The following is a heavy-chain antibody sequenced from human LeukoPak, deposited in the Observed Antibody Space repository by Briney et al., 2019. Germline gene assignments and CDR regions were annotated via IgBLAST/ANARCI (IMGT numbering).Heavy chain of an antibody. Sequence: PSETLSLTCTVSGGSMSTYYWSWIRQPPGKGLEWIGYIYDNGYTHYNPSLKSRVSNSLDTSKSQFSLNLSSVTAADTAVYYCARRAFGGVIAANWFDPWGQGTLVTVSS. D-gene: IGHD3-16*02. CDR1: GGSMSTYY. CDR2: IYDNGYT. CDR3: ARRAFGGVIAANWFDP. V-gene: IGHV4-59*08. J-gene: IGHJ5*02.